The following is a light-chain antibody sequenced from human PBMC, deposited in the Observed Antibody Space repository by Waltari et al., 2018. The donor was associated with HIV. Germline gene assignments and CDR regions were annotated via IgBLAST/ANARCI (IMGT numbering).Light chain of an antibody. V-gene: IGLV3-1*01. J-gene: IGLJ2*01. CDR3: HVWDTISDHVV. CDR2: QDS. CDR1: KLGDKY. Sequence: SYELTQPPSVSVSPGQTASITCSGDKLGDKYACWYQQKPGQSPVLVIYQDSERPSGSPERFSGFNSGNTATLTINRVEAGDGADYYCHVWDTISDHVVFGGGSKLTVL.